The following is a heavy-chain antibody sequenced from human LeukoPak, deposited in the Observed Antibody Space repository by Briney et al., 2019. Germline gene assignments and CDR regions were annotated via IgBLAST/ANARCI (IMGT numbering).Heavy chain of an antibody. J-gene: IGHJ4*02. V-gene: IGHV4-34*01. CDR3: ARGRPRLEIVTKYSSGWYGGVRYFDY. Sequence: NTSETLSLTCAVYGGSFGGYYWSWIRQPPGKGLEWIGEINHSGSTNYNPSLKSRVTISVDTSKNQFSLKLSSVTAADTAVYYCARGRPRLEIVTKYSSGWYGGVRYFDYWGQGTLVTVSS. D-gene: IGHD6-19*01. CDR1: GGSFGGYY. CDR2: INHSGST.